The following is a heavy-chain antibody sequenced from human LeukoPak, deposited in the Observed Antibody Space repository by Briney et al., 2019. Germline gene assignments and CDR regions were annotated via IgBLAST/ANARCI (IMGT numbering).Heavy chain of an antibody. J-gene: IGHJ5*02. D-gene: IGHD3-10*01. V-gene: IGHV1-2*02. CDR2: INPDSGGT. CDR3: ALLWFGELVRGNDWFDP. Sequence: GASVKVSCKASGYTFTAYYIHWVRQAPGQGLEWMGWINPDSGGTNYAESFQGRVTMTRDTSISTAYMELSRLRSDDTAVYYCALLWFGELVRGNDWFDPWGQETLVTVSS. CDR1: GYTFTAYY.